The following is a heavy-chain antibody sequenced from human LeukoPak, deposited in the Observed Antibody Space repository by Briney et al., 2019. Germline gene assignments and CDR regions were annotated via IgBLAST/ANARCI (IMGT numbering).Heavy chain of an antibody. Sequence: GESLKISCKGSGTSFTSYWIGWVRQLPGKGLEWMGIIYPGDSDTRYSPSFQGQVTISADKSISTAYLQWSSLKASDTAMYYCARGPGSGYYPSYFDYWGQGTLVTVSS. D-gene: IGHD3-3*01. CDR3: ARGPGSGYYPSYFDY. V-gene: IGHV5-51*01. J-gene: IGHJ4*02. CDR2: IYPGDSDT. CDR1: GTSFTSYW.